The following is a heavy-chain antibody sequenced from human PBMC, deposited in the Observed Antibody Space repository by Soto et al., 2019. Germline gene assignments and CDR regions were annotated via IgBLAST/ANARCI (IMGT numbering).Heavy chain of an antibody. J-gene: IGHJ4*02. CDR3: ARSASYCSRTSCNFNY. V-gene: IGHV5-51*01. CDR1: GYIVPSNW. D-gene: IGHD2-2*01. Sequence: GESLKISCKASGYIVPSNWIGWVRQMPGQGLEWMGVIYPADSDTRYSPSFKGQVTISVDKSVRTAYLHWSSLKASENAMYYCARSASYCSRTSCNFNYWGQGTPVTVSS. CDR2: IYPADSDT.